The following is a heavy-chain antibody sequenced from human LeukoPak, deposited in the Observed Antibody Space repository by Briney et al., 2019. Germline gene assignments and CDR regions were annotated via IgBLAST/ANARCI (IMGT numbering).Heavy chain of an antibody. J-gene: IGHJ4*02. CDR1: GGSFSGYY. CDR2: INHSGST. CDR3: ARGPVGIFDY. Sequence: SETLSLTCAVYGGSFSGYYWSWIRQSPGKGLEWIGEINHSGSTNYNPSLKSRVTISVDTSKNQFSLKLSSVTAADTAVYYCARGPVGIFDYWGQGTLVTVSS. V-gene: IGHV4-34*01. D-gene: IGHD2-21*01.